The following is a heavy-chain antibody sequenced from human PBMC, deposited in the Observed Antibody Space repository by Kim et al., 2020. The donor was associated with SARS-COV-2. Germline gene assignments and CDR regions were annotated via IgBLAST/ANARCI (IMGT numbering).Heavy chain of an antibody. CDR3: ASGGRAGSVYYYGMDV. V-gene: IGHV3-53*01. J-gene: IGHJ6*02. CDR2: IYSGGST. D-gene: IGHD3-16*01. Sequence: GGSLRLSCAASGFTVSSNYMSWVRQAPGKGLEWVSVIYSGGSTYYADSVKGRFTISRDNSKNTLYLQMNSLRAEDTAVYYCASGGRAGSVYYYGMDVWGQGTTVTVSS. CDR1: GFTVSSNY.